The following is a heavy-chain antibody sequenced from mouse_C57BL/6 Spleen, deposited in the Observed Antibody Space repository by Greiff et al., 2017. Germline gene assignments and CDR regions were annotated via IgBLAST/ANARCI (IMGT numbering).Heavy chain of an antibody. V-gene: IGHV5-16*01. D-gene: IGHD1-1*01. J-gene: IGHJ1*03. Sequence: EVMLVESEGGLVQPGSSMKLSCTASGFTFSDYYMAWVRQVPEKGLEWVANINYDGSSTYYLDSLKSRFIISRDNAKNILYLQMSSLKSEDTATYYCARDQELTYWYFDVWGTGTTVTVSS. CDR3: ARDQELTYWYFDV. CDR1: GFTFSDYY. CDR2: INYDGSST.